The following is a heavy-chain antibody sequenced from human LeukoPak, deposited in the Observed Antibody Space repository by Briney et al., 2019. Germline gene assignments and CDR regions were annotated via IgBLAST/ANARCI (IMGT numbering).Heavy chain of an antibody. CDR3: AAMTTVTMYSYFFDS. V-gene: IGHV4-59*01. CDR1: GFTFSSYS. Sequence: GSLRLSCAASGFTFSSYSMNWIRQPPGKGLEWIGYISYRGSTSYNPSLNSRVSISLDTSKNQLSLRLNSVTAADTAVYYCAAMTTVTMYSYFFDSWGQGTLLTVSS. CDR2: ISYRGST. D-gene: IGHD4-17*01. J-gene: IGHJ4*02.